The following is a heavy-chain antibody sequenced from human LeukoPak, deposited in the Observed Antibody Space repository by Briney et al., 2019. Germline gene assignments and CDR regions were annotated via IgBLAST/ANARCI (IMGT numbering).Heavy chain of an antibody. Sequence: GGSLRLSCAASGFTFSSYAMHWVRQAPGKGLEWVAVISYDGSNKYYADSVKGRFTISRDNSKSTLYLQMNSLRAEDTAVYYCARGGYYDSSAPSWFDPWGQGTLVTVSS. V-gene: IGHV3-30-3*01. CDR3: ARGGYYDSSAPSWFDP. CDR1: GFTFSSYA. D-gene: IGHD3-22*01. CDR2: ISYDGSNK. J-gene: IGHJ5*02.